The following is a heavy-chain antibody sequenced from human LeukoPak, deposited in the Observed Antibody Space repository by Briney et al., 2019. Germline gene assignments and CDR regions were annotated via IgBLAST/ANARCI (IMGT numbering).Heavy chain of an antibody. Sequence: GGSLRLSCAASGFTFDDYAMHWVRQAPGKGLEWVSGISWNSGNIGYADSVKGRFTISRDNAKNSLYLQMNSLRTEDTALYYCAKAGGGIAAAGNWYFDLWGRGTLVTVSS. CDR2: ISWNSGNI. CDR1: GFTFDDYA. CDR3: AKAGGGIAAAGNWYFDL. J-gene: IGHJ2*01. D-gene: IGHD6-13*01. V-gene: IGHV3-9*01.